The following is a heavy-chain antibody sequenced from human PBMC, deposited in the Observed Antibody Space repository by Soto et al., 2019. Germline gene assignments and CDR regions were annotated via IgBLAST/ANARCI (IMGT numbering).Heavy chain of an antibody. CDR1: GFTFSDHY. J-gene: IGHJ4*02. CDR3: AREDFNWNDVRFDY. Sequence: GGSLRLSCAASGFTFSDHYMDWVRQAPGKGLEWVGRTRNKANSYTTEYAASVKGRFTISRDDSKNSLYLQMNSLKTEDTAVYYCAREDFNWNDVRFDYWGQGTLVTVSS. CDR2: TRNKANSYTT. D-gene: IGHD1-20*01. V-gene: IGHV3-72*01.